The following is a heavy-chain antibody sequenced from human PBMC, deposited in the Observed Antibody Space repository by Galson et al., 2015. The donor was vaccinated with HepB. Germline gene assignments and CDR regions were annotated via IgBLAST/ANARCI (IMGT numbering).Heavy chain of an antibody. CDR1: GGSISSGSYY. Sequence: SLNCTVSGGSISSGSYYWSRIRQLAGTGLEWIGRIYSSGSTNYNPYLKSRVTISVDSSKNQFSLKLSSVTAADTAVYYCARDLGDCTSHCYTRRGETDTLGYWGQGTLVTVSS. CDR3: ARDLGDCTSHCYTRRGETDTLGY. CDR2: IYSSGST. D-gene: IGHD2-2*02. V-gene: IGHV4-61*02. J-gene: IGHJ4*02.